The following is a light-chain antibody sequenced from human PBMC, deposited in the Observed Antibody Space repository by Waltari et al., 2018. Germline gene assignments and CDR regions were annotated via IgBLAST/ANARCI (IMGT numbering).Light chain of an antibody. V-gene: IGLV4-69*01. Sequence: QLVLTQSPSASASLEPPANLPCPLTGGPVPTVFARLRNRPEKGPRYLMKVTSDGSHNKGDEIPVRFSGSSSGAERYLTISSLQSEDEADYYCQTGGHGTWVFGGGTKLTVL. J-gene: IGLJ3*02. CDR1: GGPVPTV. CDR3: QTGGHGTWV. CDR2: VTSDGSH.